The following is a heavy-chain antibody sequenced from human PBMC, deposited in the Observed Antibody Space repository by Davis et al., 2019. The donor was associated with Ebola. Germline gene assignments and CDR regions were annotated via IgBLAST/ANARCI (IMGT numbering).Heavy chain of an antibody. CDR2: NRAYNGNT. J-gene: IGHJ4*02. Sequence: AASVKVSCKASGYTFTTYGVSWVRQAPGQGLEWMGWNRAYNGNTNYAQKLQGRVTLTTDTSTSTAYMELRGLRSDDTAVYYCAVGYCNSSTCHSGYDYWGQGTLVTVSS. CDR1: GYTFTTYG. CDR3: AVGYCNSSTCHSGYDY. V-gene: IGHV1-18*04. D-gene: IGHD2-2*01.